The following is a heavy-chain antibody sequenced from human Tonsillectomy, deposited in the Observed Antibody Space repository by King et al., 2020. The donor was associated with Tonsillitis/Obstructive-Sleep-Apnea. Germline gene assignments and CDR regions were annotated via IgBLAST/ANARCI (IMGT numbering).Heavy chain of an antibody. D-gene: IGHD6-13*01. V-gene: IGHV1-18*01. CDR2: ISAYNGNT. Sequence: QVQLVESGAEVKKPGASVKVSCTASGYTFTSYGISWVRQAPGQGLEWMGWISAYNGNTKYAQKLQGRVTMTTDTSTSTAYMELKSLRSDDTAVYYCAGWLGSSFPPFHYYYGMDVWGQGTTVTVSS. CDR3: AGWLGSSFPPFHYYYGMDV. CDR1: GYTFTSYG. J-gene: IGHJ6*02.